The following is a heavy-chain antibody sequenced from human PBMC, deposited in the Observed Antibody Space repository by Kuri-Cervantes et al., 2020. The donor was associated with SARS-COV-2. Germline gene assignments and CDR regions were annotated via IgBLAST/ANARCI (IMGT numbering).Heavy chain of an antibody. CDR3: ARDGGGYMDV. CDR2: ISYDGSNK. V-gene: IGHV3-30*04. CDR1: GFTFSSYV. J-gene: IGHJ6*03. Sequence: GGSLRLSCAASGFTFSSYVMHWVRQAPGKGLEWVAVISYDGSNKYYADSVKGRFTISRDNSKNTLYLQMNCLRAEDTAVYYCARDGGGYMDVWGKGTTVTVSS. D-gene: IGHD3-16*01.